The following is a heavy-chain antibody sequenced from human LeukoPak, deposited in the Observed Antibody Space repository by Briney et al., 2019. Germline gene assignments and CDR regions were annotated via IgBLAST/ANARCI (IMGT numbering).Heavy chain of an antibody. D-gene: IGHD3-10*01. CDR2: ISSSSSYI. CDR3: ALRPLRVRGVYENHYFDY. Sequence: GGSLRLSCATSGFTFSSYCMNWVRQAPGKGLEWVSSISSSSSYIYYADSVKGRFAISRDNAKNSLYLQMNSLRAEDTAVYYCALRPLRVRGVYENHYFDYWGQGTLVTVSS. J-gene: IGHJ4*02. V-gene: IGHV3-21*01. CDR1: GFTFSSYC.